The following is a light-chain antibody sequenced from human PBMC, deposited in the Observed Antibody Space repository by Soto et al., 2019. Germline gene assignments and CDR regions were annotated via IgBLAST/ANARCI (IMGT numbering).Light chain of an antibody. V-gene: IGKV3-15*01. Sequence: EIVMTQSPATLSVSPGDRATLSCRPSQSVGSDLAWYQQKPGQAPRLLIYGASTRATGIPARFSGSGSGTEFTLTISSLQSEDFAVYYCHHYNNWPRTFGQGTKVDIK. CDR3: HHYNNWPRT. J-gene: IGKJ1*01. CDR1: QSVGSD. CDR2: GAS.